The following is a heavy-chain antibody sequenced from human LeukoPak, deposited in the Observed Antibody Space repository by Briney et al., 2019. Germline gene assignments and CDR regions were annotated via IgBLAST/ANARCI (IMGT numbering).Heavy chain of an antibody. CDR1: GYTFTGYY. V-gene: IGHV7-4-1*02. J-gene: IGHJ4*02. CDR3: ARAYQRLGGLSLPDY. CDR2: IHPSTGNP. D-gene: IGHD3-16*02. Sequence: ASVKVSCKASGYTFTGYYMHWVRQAPGQGLEWMGWIHPSTGNPTYAQGFTGRFVFSFDTSVSTTCLQISSLKPEDTAVYYCARAYQRLGGLSLPDYWGQGTLVTVSS.